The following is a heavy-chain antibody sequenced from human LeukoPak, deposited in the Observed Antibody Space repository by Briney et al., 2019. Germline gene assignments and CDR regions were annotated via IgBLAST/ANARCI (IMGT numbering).Heavy chain of an antibody. V-gene: IGHV3-7*03. CDR3: VRGNPFGGY. CDR2: IKQDGSEI. D-gene: IGHD2-15*01. J-gene: IGHJ4*02. Sequence: PGGSLRHSCAASGFTLSSYWMIWVRQAPGKGLEWVANIKQDGSEISYVDSEKGRFTISRDNAKNSLYLQMNSLRAEDTAVYYCVRGNPFGGYWGQGTLVTVSS. CDR1: GFTLSSYW.